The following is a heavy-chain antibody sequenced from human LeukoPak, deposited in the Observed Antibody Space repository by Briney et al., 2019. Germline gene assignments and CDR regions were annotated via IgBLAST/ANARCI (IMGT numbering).Heavy chain of an antibody. J-gene: IGHJ3*02. D-gene: IGHD3-3*01. Sequence: PSETLSLTCAVYGGSFSGYYWSWIRQPPGKGLEWIGEINHSGSTNYNPSLKGRVTISVDTSKNQFSLKLSSVTAADTAVYYCARLIPGVDAFDIWGQGTMVTVSS. V-gene: IGHV4-34*01. CDR2: INHSGST. CDR3: ARLIPGVDAFDI. CDR1: GGSFSGYY.